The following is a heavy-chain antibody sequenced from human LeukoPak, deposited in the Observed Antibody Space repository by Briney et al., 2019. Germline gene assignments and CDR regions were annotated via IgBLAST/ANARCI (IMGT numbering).Heavy chain of an antibody. D-gene: IGHD2/OR15-2a*01. Sequence: ASVKVSCKASGYTFTGYYMHWVRQAPGQGLEWMGWINPNSGGTNYAQKFQGRVTMTRYTSISTAYMELSRLRSDDTAVYYCARGAFPTLLYFDYWGQGTLVTVSS. J-gene: IGHJ4*02. CDR1: GYTFTGYY. CDR3: ARGAFPTLLYFDY. V-gene: IGHV1-2*02. CDR2: INPNSGGT.